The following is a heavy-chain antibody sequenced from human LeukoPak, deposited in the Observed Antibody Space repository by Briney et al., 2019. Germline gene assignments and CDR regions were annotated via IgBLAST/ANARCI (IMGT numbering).Heavy chain of an antibody. CDR1: GFTFSNYW. CDR2: IKQDGSEK. D-gene: IGHD6-6*01. J-gene: IGHJ4*02. Sequence: GGSLRLSCAASGFTFSNYWMSWVRQAPGKGLEWVANIKQDGSEKYYVDSVKGRFTISRDNAKNSLYLQMNSLRAEDTAVYYCARENPYSSSSPMWYWGQGTLVTVSS. CDR3: ARENPYSSSSPMWY. V-gene: IGHV3-7*01.